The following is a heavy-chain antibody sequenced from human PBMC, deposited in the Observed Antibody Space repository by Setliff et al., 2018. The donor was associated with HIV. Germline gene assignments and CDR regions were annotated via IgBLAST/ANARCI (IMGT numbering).Heavy chain of an antibody. D-gene: IGHD3-22*01. CDR2: VYYSGST. CDR3: AVVAPGNWFDP. Sequence: LSLTCTVSGGSISSYYWSWIRQPPGKGLEWIGYVYYSGSTNYNPSLKSRVTISVDTSKNQFSLKLSSVTAADTAVYYCAVVAPGNWFDPWGQGTMVTVSS. J-gene: IGHJ5*02. CDR1: GGSISSYY. V-gene: IGHV4-59*01.